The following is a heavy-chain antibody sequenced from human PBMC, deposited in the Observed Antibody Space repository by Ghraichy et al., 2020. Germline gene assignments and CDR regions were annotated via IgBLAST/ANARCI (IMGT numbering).Heavy chain of an antibody. CDR1: GGSISSYY. CDR3: ASTYYYDSSGYYYVDAFDI. J-gene: IGHJ3*02. D-gene: IGHD3-22*01. Sequence: SETLSLTCTVSGGSISSYYWSWIRQPAGKGLEWIGRIYTSGSTNYNPSLKSRVTMSVDTSKNQFSRKLSSVTAADTAVYYCASTYYYDSSGYYYVDAFDIWGQGTMVTVSS. V-gene: IGHV4-4*07. CDR2: IYTSGST.